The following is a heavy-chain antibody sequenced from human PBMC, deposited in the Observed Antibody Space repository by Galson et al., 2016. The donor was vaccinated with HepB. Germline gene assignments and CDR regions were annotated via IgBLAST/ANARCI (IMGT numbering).Heavy chain of an antibody. Sequence: SLRLSCAASGFHFRTYAMTWVRQSPRKGLEWVSAIDDGGARTSYAESVKGRFTISRDNSRNFLYLQMSSLRAEDTAVYYCSKEKGLGWFGGGSDSWGRGTQVTVSS. D-gene: IGHD3-10*01. CDR2: IDDGGART. CDR1: GFHFRTYA. V-gene: IGHV3-23*01. J-gene: IGHJ5*02. CDR3: SKEKGLGWFGGGSDS.